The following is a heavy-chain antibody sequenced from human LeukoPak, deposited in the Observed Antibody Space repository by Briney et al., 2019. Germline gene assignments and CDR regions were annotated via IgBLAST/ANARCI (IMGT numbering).Heavy chain of an antibody. CDR3: ACIGSSWVFDY. Sequence: SETLSLTCTVSGYSISSGYYWGWIRQPPGKGLEWIGSIYHSGSTYYNPSLKSRVTISVDTSKNQFSLKLSSVTAADTAVYYCACIGSSWVFDYWGQGTLVTVSS. J-gene: IGHJ4*02. CDR1: GYSISSGYY. D-gene: IGHD6-13*01. CDR2: IYHSGST. V-gene: IGHV4-38-2*02.